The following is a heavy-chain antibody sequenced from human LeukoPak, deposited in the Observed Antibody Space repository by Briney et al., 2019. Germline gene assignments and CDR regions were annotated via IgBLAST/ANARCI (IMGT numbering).Heavy chain of an antibody. CDR2: INHSGST. Sequence: PSETLSLTCAVYGGSFSGYYWSWIRQPPGKGPEWIGEINHSGSTNYNPSLKSRVTISVDTSKNQFSLKLSSVTAADTAVYYCVILGYDYADVWGKGTTVTVSS. CDR1: GGSFSGYY. J-gene: IGHJ6*03. V-gene: IGHV4-34*01. CDR3: VILGYDYADV.